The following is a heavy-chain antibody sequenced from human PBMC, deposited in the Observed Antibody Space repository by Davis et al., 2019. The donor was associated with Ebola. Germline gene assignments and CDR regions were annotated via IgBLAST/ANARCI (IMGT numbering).Heavy chain of an antibody. Sequence: ASVKVSCKASGYTFTSYGISWVRQAPGQGLAWMGWISAYNGNTNYAQKLQGRVTITADKSTSTAYMELSSLRSEDTAVYYCARTLYSGYDFPYYYGMDVWGQGTTVTVSS. CDR3: ARTLYSGYDFPYYYGMDV. CDR2: ISAYNGNT. D-gene: IGHD5-12*01. CDR1: GYTFTSYG. V-gene: IGHV1-18*01. J-gene: IGHJ6*02.